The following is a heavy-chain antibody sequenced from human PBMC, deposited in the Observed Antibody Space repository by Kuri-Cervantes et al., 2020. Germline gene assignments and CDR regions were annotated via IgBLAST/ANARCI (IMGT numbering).Heavy chain of an antibody. V-gene: IGHV3-15*01. CDR2: IKSKTDGGTT. CDR3: TTESPVFDH. CDR1: GFTFTNAW. Sequence: GGSLRLSCAASGFTFTNAWMTWVRQAPGKGLEWVGRIKSKTDGGTTDYATPVKARFTISRDDSRNTLYLQMKSLKSEDTAVYYCTTESPVFDHWGQGSLVTVSS. J-gene: IGHJ4*02.